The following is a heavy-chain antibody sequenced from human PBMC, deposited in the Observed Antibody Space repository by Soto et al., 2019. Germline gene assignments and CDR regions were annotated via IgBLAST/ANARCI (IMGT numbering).Heavy chain of an antibody. D-gene: IGHD4-17*01. V-gene: IGHV4-4*02. CDR3: VRNGDYVLDY. CDR2: TYHGAGT. J-gene: IGHJ4*02. CDR1: GGSITNNW. Sequence: PSETLSLTCAVSGGSITNNWWRSVRQPPGKALKWIGETYHGAGTNYTPSLESRVTISMDSSESQFSLSLRSVSAADTAVYYCVRNGDYVLDYWGLGTLVTV.